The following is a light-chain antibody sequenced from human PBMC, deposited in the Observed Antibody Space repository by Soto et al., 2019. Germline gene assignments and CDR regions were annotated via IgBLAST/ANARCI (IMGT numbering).Light chain of an antibody. CDR3: QQSYSTPPLT. CDR1: QSIIIN. CDR2: GAS. Sequence: EIVMTQSPATLSVSPGERATLSCRASQSIIINLSLYHQKPVQAPRLLIYGASTRATGIPARFSGSGSGTDFTLTISSLQPEDFATYYCQQSYSTPPLTFGGGTKVDIK. J-gene: IGKJ4*01. V-gene: IGKV3-15*01.